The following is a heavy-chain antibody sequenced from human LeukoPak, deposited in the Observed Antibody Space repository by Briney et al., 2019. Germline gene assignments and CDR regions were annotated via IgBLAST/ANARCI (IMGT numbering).Heavy chain of an antibody. V-gene: IGHV3-21*01. J-gene: IGHJ1*01. CDR1: GFTFSSYS. D-gene: IGHD4-23*01. CDR3: AAGNPTEYFQH. CDR2: ISSTSSHI. Sequence: PGGSLRLSCAASGFTFSSYSLNWVRQAPGKGLEWVSSISSTSSHIYYADSVKGRFTISRVNAKKSLYLQMNSLRAEDTAVYYCAAGNPTEYFQHWGQGTLVTVSS.